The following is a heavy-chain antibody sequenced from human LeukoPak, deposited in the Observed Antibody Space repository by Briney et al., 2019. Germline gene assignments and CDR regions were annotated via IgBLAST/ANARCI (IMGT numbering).Heavy chain of an antibody. D-gene: IGHD6-19*01. CDR1: GGSINSSSYF. CDR3: ARVATLAVAGIDY. J-gene: IGHJ4*02. CDR2: IYYSGST. V-gene: IGHV4-39*07. Sequence: PSETLSLTCTVSGGSINSSSYFWGWIRQPPGKGLEWIGSIYYSGSTYYNPSLKSRVTISVDTSKNQFSLKLSSVTAADTAVYYCARVATLAVAGIDYWGQGTLVTVSS.